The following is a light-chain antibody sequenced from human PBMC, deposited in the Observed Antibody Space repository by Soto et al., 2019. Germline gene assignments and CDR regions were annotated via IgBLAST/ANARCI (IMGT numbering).Light chain of an antibody. J-gene: IGKJ1*01. CDR2: KVS. Sequence: IVVTQTPLSSPVTLGQAASISCRSSQSLVHNDGNTYLSWFQQRPGQPPRLLIYKVSDRFSGVPDRFSGSGAGTDFSLTINRLEAEDVGIYYCMQDTQSPWTFGQGTKVEIK. CDR3: MQDTQSPWT. CDR1: QSLVHNDGNTY. V-gene: IGKV2-24*01.